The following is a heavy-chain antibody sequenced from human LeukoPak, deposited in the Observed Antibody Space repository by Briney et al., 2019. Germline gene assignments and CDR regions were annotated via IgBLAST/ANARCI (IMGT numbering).Heavy chain of an antibody. D-gene: IGHD6-13*01. V-gene: IGHV4-39*01. CDR3: ARHAGGISATGTRPFDY. CDR1: GASFSSSTYY. J-gene: IGHJ4*02. CDR2: IYYSGST. Sequence: PSDTLSLTCTVSGASFSSSTYYWGWLRQPPGKGLEWIGSIYYSGSTYYHPSLKSRVTMSVDTSKNQFSLKLSSVTAADTAVYYCARHAGGISATGTRPFDYWGQGTLVTVSS.